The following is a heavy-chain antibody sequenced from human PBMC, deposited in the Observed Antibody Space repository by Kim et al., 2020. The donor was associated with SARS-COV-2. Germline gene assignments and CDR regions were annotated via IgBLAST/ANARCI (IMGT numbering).Heavy chain of an antibody. CDR3: GRADYDILTVYVPAGY. Sequence: ASVKVSCKASGYTFTSYGISWVRQAPGQGLEWMGWISAYNGNTNYAQKLQGRVTMTTDTSTSTAYMELRSLRSDDTAVYYCGRADYDILTVYVPAGYWGQGTLVAVPS. CDR2: ISAYNGNT. J-gene: IGHJ4*02. V-gene: IGHV1-18*01. CDR1: GYTFTSYG. D-gene: IGHD3-9*01.